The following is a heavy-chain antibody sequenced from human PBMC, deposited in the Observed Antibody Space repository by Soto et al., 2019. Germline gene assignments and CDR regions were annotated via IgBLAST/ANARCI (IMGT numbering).Heavy chain of an antibody. J-gene: IGHJ6*03. CDR2: LYPGGDT. V-gene: IGHV3-53*04. CDR1: GFTVSRNY. Sequence: GGSLRLSCAASGFTVSRNYMSWVRQAPGKGLEWVSVLYPGGDTYYAESVEGRFTISRHNSKDTLYLQMDSLRPEDTAVYYCARCDSGWDDYYSYFMDAWGIGTAVTVSS. D-gene: IGHD3-10*01. CDR3: ARCDSGWDDYYSYFMDA.